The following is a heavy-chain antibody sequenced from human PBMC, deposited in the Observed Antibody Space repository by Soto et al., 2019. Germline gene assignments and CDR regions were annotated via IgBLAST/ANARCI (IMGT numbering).Heavy chain of an antibody. CDR1: GGSVSSGSYY. D-gene: IGHD2-8*01. Sequence: QVQLQESGPGLVKPSETLSLTCTVSGGSVSSGSYYWSWIRQPPGKGLEWIGYIYYSGSTNYNPALQSRVIRAVDTSKTQFSLRLSSVTAVDTAVYYCARGVYADDSYYGMDVWGQGTTVTVSS. CDR2: IYYSGST. J-gene: IGHJ6*02. V-gene: IGHV4-61*01. CDR3: ARGVYADDSYYGMDV.